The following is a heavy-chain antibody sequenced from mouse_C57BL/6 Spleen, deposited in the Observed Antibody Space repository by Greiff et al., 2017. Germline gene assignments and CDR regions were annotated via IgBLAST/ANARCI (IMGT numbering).Heavy chain of an antibody. CDR3: ARRHYYGSSPYYFDY. Sequence: QVQLQQSGAELARPGASVKLSCKASGYTFTSYGISWVKQRTGQGLEWIGEIYPRSGNTYYNEKFKGKATLTADKSSSTAYMELRSLTSEDSAVYFCARRHYYGSSPYYFDYWGQGTTLTVSS. D-gene: IGHD1-1*01. CDR2: IYPRSGNT. CDR1: GYTFTSYG. J-gene: IGHJ2*01. V-gene: IGHV1-81*01.